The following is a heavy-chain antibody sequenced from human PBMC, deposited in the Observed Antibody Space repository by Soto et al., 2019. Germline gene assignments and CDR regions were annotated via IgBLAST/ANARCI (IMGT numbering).Heavy chain of an antibody. CDR3: AKGLIIPAEIDC. Sequence: EVQLVESGGGLVQSGRSLRLSCAASGLTFDDYAMHWVRQAPGKGLEWVSGISWDSDTIGYADSVKGRFTISRDNAKNSRYLQMNSLRAEATALYYCAKGLIIPAEIDCWGQGTLVTVSS. V-gene: IGHV3-9*01. J-gene: IGHJ4*02. D-gene: IGHD2-2*02. CDR1: GLTFDDYA. CDR2: ISWDSDTI.